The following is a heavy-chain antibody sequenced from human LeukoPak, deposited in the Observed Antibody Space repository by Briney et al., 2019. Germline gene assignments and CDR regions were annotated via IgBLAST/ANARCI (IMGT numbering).Heavy chain of an antibody. Sequence: SVKVSCKASGGTFSSYAISWVRQAPGQGLEWMGGVIPIFGTANYAQKFQGRVTITADESTSTAYMEMSRLRSDDTAVYYCAREGYYDSSGYYPLDYWGQGTLVTVSS. CDR2: VIPIFGTA. CDR3: AREGYYDSSGYYPLDY. J-gene: IGHJ4*02. V-gene: IGHV1-69*13. CDR1: GGTFSSYA. D-gene: IGHD3-22*01.